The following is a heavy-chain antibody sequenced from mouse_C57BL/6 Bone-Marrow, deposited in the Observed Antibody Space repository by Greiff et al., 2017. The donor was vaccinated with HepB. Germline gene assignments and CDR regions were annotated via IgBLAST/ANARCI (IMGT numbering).Heavy chain of an antibody. Sequence: EVKLMESGGGLVQPGGSLKLSCAASGFTFSDYYMYWVRQTPEKRLEWVAYISNGGGSTYYPDTVKGRFTISRDNAKNTLYLQMSRLKSEDTAMYYCARPSKLGGVAYWGQGTLVTVSA. CDR1: GFTFSDYY. D-gene: IGHD4-1*01. J-gene: IGHJ3*01. CDR3: ARPSKLGGVAY. V-gene: IGHV5-12*01. CDR2: ISNGGGST.